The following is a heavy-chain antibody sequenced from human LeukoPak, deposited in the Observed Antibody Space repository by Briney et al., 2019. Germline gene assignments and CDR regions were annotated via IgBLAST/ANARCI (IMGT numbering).Heavy chain of an antibody. Sequence: PGGSLRLSCAASGFTISDHYMDWVRQAPGKGLEWVGRTRNKANRYTTEYAASVKGRFTISRDESENSLYLQMNSLRAEDTAVYYCAKVYGSGWYGSRWAEYFQHWGQGTLVTVSS. D-gene: IGHD6-19*01. V-gene: IGHV3-72*01. J-gene: IGHJ1*01. CDR2: TRNKANRYTT. CDR3: AKVYGSGWYGSRWAEYFQH. CDR1: GFTISDHY.